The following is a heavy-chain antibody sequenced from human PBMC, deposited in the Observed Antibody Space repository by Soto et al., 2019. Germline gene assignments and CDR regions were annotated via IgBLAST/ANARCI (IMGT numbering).Heavy chain of an antibody. J-gene: IGHJ3*02. Sequence: VQLVESGGGLVKPGGSLRLSCAASGFTFSDYYMSWIRQAPGKGLEWVANIKQDGSEKYYVDSVKGRFTISRDNAKNSLYLQMNRLRAEDTAVYYCATKGGVRPNNAFDTWGQGTKVTVSS. D-gene: IGHD1-1*01. CDR3: ATKGGVRPNNAFDT. CDR2: IKQDGSEK. CDR1: GFTFSDYY. V-gene: IGHV3-7*03.